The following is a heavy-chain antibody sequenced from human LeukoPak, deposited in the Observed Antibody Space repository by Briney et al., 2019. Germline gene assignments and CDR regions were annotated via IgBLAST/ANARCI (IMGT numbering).Heavy chain of an antibody. J-gene: IGHJ4*02. Sequence: KPGGSLRLSCAASGFTFSTYTMNWVRQAPGKGLEWVSSISSSGRNIYYADSVKGRFTISRDNSNNSLYLQMSSLRAEDTAVYYWARDMPRVAFLEWLSSCFDCWGQGTLATVSS. CDR1: GFTFSTYT. CDR3: ARDMPRVAFLEWLSSCFDC. V-gene: IGHV3-21*01. D-gene: IGHD3-3*02. CDR2: ISSSGRNI.